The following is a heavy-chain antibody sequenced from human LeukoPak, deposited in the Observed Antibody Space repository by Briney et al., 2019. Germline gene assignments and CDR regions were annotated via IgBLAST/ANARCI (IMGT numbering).Heavy chain of an antibody. V-gene: IGHV3-30*18. D-gene: IGHD6-19*01. CDR3: AKESTASGWRHDAFDI. CDR2: ISYDGSNK. J-gene: IGHJ3*02. Sequence: GGSLRLSCAASGFTFSSYGMHWVRQAPDKGLEWVAVISYDGSNKYYADSVKGRFTISRDNSKNTLYLQMNSLRAEDTAVYYCAKESTASGWRHDAFDIWGQGTMVTVSS. CDR1: GFTFSSYG.